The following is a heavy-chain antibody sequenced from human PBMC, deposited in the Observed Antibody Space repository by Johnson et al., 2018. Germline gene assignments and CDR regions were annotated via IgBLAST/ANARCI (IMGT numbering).Heavy chain of an antibody. V-gene: IGHV3-30*18. CDR1: GFTFSSYG. J-gene: IGHJ6*03. CDR3: AKGSYYDSSGYYYYYYYMDV. Sequence: QVQLVESGGGVVQPGRSLRLSCAASGFTFSSYGMHWVRQAPGKGLEWVAVISYDGSNKYYADSGKGRFTISRDNSKNTLYLQMNSLRAEDTAVYYCAKGSYYDSSGYYYYYYYMDVWGKGTTVTVSS. CDR2: ISYDGSNK. D-gene: IGHD3-22*01.